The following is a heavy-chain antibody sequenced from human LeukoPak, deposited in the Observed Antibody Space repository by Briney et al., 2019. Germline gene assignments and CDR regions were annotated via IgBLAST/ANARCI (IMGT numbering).Heavy chain of an antibody. CDR3: AREGGSEYYYYGMDV. CDR1: GGSISTYY. CDR2: IYCSGST. V-gene: IGHV4-59*01. J-gene: IGHJ6*02. D-gene: IGHD6-25*01. Sequence: SSETLSLTCTVSGGSISTYYWSWIRQPPGKRLEWIGYIYCSGSTNYNPSLKSRVTISVDTSKNQFSLKLSSVTAADTAVYYCAREGGSEYYYYGMDVWGQGTTVTVSS.